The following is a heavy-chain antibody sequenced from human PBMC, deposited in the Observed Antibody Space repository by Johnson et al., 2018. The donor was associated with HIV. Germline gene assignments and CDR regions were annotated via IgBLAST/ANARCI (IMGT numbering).Heavy chain of an antibody. D-gene: IGHD1-26*01. V-gene: IGHV3-20*04. CDR3: ASVGPGHAFDI. J-gene: IGHJ3*02. Sequence: VQLLESGGGVVRPGGSLRLSCAASGFTFDDYGMSWVRQAPGKGLEWVSGINWNGGSTGFADTVKGRFTISRDNAENSLYLQMNSLRAEDTALYYCASVGPGHAFDIWGQGTMVTVSS. CDR1: GFTFDDYG. CDR2: INWNGGST.